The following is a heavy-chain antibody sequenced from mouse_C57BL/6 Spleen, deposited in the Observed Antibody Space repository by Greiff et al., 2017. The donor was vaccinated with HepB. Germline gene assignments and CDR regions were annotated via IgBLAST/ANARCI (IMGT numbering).Heavy chain of an antibody. V-gene: IGHV1-82*01. CDR3: AKHYYGSSHWYVDV. J-gene: IGHJ1*03. Sequence: VQLQQSGPELVKPGASVKISCKASGYAFSSSWMNWVKQRPGQGLEWIGRIYPGDGDTNYNGKFKGKATLTADKASSTASMQLSSLTSEDSAVYFCAKHYYGSSHWYVDVWGTGTTVTVSS. D-gene: IGHD1-1*01. CDR2: IYPGDGDT. CDR1: GYAFSSSW.